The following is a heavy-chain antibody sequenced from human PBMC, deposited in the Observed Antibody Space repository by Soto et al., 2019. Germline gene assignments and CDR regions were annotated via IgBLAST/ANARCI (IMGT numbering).Heavy chain of an antibody. CDR2: IYYSGST. Sequence: PSETLSLTCTVSGGSISNYYWSWIRQPPGKGLEWIGYIYYSGSTNYNPSLKSRVTISVDTSKNQFSLKLSSVTAADTAVYYCARQTHDYEYWFDPWGQGTLVTVSS. V-gene: IGHV4-59*08. J-gene: IGHJ5*02. D-gene: IGHD4-17*01. CDR1: GGSISNYY. CDR3: ARQTHDYEYWFDP.